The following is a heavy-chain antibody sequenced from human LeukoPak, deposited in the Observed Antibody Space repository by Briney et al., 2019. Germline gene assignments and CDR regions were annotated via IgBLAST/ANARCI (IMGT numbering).Heavy chain of an antibody. Sequence: QPGRSLRLSCAASGFTFSSYGMHWVRQAPGKGLEWVAVISYDGSNKYYADSVKGRFTISRDNSKNTLYLQMNSLRAEDTAVYYCATNPKGGPWGWGQGTLVTVSS. CDR3: ATNPKGGPWG. CDR2: ISYDGSNK. J-gene: IGHJ4*02. V-gene: IGHV3-30*03. D-gene: IGHD1-14*01. CDR1: GFTFSSYG.